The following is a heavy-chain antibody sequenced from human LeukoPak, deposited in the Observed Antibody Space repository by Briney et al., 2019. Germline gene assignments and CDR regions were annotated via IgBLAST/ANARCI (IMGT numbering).Heavy chain of an antibody. Sequence: PGGSLRLSCAASGFTFSSYAMSWVRQAPGKGLEWVAAISGSGGSTYYADSVKGRFTISRDNSKNTLYLQMNSLRAEDTAVYYCAKDLWFGESSYYFDYWGQGTLVTVSS. J-gene: IGHJ4*02. D-gene: IGHD3-10*01. V-gene: IGHV3-23*01. CDR2: ISGSGGST. CDR1: GFTFSSYA. CDR3: AKDLWFGESSYYFDY.